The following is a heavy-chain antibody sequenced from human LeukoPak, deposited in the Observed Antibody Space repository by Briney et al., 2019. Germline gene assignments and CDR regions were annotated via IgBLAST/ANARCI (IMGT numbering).Heavy chain of an antibody. CDR3: ASLNYYGSGRNDAFDI. D-gene: IGHD3-10*01. V-gene: IGHV3-21*01. CDR2: ISSSCSYI. Sequence: PGGSLRLSCAASGFSFSSYAMSWVRQAPGKGLERVSSISSSCSYIYYADSVKGRFTISRDNAKNSLYLQMNSLRAEDTAVYYCASLNYYGSGRNDAFDIWGQGTMVTVSS. J-gene: IGHJ3*02. CDR1: GFSFSSYA.